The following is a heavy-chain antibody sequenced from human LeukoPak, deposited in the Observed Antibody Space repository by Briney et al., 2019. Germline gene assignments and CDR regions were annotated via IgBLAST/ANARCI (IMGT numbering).Heavy chain of an antibody. CDR1: GGSISSYY. J-gene: IGHJ4*02. D-gene: IGHD3-3*01. Sequence: KPSETLSLTCTVSGGSISSYYWSWIRQPPGKGLEWIGYIYYSGSTNYNPSLKSRVTISVDTSKNQFSLKLSSVTAADTAVYYCARGVPSQYDFWSGYYTSRYYFDYWGQGTLVTVSS. CDR3: ARGVPSQYDFWSGYYTSRYYFDY. V-gene: IGHV4-59*08. CDR2: IYYSGST.